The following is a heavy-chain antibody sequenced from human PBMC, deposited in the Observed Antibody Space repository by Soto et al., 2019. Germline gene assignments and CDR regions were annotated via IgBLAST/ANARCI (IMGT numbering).Heavy chain of an antibody. V-gene: IGHV5-10-1*01. CDR1: GYSFTSYW. CDR3: ARLRYSRGWYYSEY. CDR2: IDPSDSYT. J-gene: IGHJ4*02. D-gene: IGHD6-19*01. Sequence: VESLKISCKGSGYSFTSYWISWVRQMPWKGLEWMGRIDPSDSYTNYSPSFQGHVTISADKSISTAYLQWSSLKASDTAMYYCARLRYSRGWYYSEYWGKGNLVTVSS.